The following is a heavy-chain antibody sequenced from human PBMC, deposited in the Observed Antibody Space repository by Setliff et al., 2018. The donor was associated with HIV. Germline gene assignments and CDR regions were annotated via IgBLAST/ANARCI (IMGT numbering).Heavy chain of an antibody. D-gene: IGHD2-15*01. V-gene: IGHV1-8*03. CDR3: ARTRSGGSSVYYYYYMDV. J-gene: IGHJ6*03. Sequence: ASVKVSCKASGYTFTTYGVNWVRQATGQGLEWMGWMNPDSGNKGSAQNFQGRLTITWNTSISTAYMELGSLGFDDTAVYFCARTRSGGSSVYYYYYMDVWGQGTTVTVSS. CDR1: GYTFTTYG. CDR2: MNPDSGNK.